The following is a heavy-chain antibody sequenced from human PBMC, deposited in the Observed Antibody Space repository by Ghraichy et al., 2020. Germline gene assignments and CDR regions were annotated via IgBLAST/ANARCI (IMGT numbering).Heavy chain of an antibody. D-gene: IGHD2-21*02. V-gene: IGHV4-39*01. J-gene: IGHJ3*02. Sequence: ESLNISCTVSGGSISSSSYFWGWIRQPPGKGLEWIGSIYYYGNTYYNPSLKSLVTISVDTYKNQFSLKLSPVTAADTDVYYCARHENIVVVTAARAFDIWGQGTMVTVSS. CDR2: IYYYGNT. CDR3: ARHENIVVVTAARAFDI. CDR1: GGSISSSSYF.